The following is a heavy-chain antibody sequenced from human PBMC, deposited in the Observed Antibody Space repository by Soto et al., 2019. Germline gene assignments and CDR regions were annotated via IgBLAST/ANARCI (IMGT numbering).Heavy chain of an antibody. V-gene: IGHV4-34*01. CDR1: GGSFSGYY. CDR2: INHSGST. J-gene: IGHJ6*03. Sequence: SETLSLTCAVYGGSFSGYYWSWIRQPPGKGLEWIGEINHSGSTNYNPSLKSRVTISVDTSKNQFSLKLSSVTAADTAVYYCARGVSGVPGTGSYYYYYMDVWGKGTTVTVSS. D-gene: IGHD7-27*01. CDR3: ARGVSGVPGTGSYYYYYMDV.